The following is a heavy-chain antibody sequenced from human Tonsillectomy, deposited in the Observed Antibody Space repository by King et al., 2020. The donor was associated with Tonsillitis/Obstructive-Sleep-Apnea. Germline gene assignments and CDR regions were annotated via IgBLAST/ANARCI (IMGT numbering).Heavy chain of an antibody. CDR3: ARPFRWGDAFDI. Sequence: QLQESGPGLVKPSETLSLTCTVSGGSINSYFWSWIRQPPGKGLQWIGYISYSGSTNYNPSLKSRVTISVDTAKNQFSLKLSSVTAADTAVYYCARPFRWGDAFDIWGQGTMVTVSS. V-gene: IGHV4-59*08. D-gene: IGHD5-24*01. J-gene: IGHJ3*02. CDR1: GGSINSYF. CDR2: ISYSGST.